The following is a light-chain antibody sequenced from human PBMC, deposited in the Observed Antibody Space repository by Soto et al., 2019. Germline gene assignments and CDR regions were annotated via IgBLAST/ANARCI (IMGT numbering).Light chain of an antibody. Sequence: EIVMTQSPATLSVSPGERATLSCMASQSVSSNLAWYQQKPGQAPRLLIYCASTRDTGIPARFSGSGSGTEFTLTISSLQSKDFAVYYCQQYNNWPPRTFGQGTKLEIK. V-gene: IGKV3-15*01. CDR3: QQYNNWPPRT. CDR1: QSVSSN. J-gene: IGKJ2*01. CDR2: CAS.